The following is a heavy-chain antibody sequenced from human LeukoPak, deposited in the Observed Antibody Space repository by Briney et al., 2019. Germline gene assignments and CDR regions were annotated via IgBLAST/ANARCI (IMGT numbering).Heavy chain of an antibody. CDR2: IKQDGSDK. V-gene: IGHV3-7*01. D-gene: IGHD1-14*01. CDR1: GLTFRNYW. CDR3: ATFSGAHHKTFDS. Sequence: GGSLRLFCAASGLTFRNYWMSWVRQAPGKGLEWVANIKQDGSDKFYVDSVNGRFTISRDNAKNSLYLQMNTLRAEDTDIYYCATFSGAHHKTFDSWGQGTLVTVSS. J-gene: IGHJ4*02.